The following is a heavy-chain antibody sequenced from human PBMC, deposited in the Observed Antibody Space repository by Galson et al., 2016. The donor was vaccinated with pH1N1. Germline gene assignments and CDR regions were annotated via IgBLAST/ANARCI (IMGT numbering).Heavy chain of an antibody. CDR1: GFTFNNYA. Sequence: SLRLSCAASGFTFNNYAMFWVRQAPGKGLEWVSSISGSSISTYYADSVKGRFTISRDNSKNTLYLQMNGLRAEDTALYYCAKDRNRIVALQGYFDSWGQGSLVTVSS. CDR2: ISGSSIST. J-gene: IGHJ4*02. V-gene: IGHV3-23*01. D-gene: IGHD6-13*01. CDR3: AKDRNRIVALQGYFDS.